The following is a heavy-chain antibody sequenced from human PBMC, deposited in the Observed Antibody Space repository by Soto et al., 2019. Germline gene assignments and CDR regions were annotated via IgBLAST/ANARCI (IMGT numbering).Heavy chain of an antibody. V-gene: IGHV1-58*01. CDR2: IVVGNGNR. Sequence: SVKVSCKASGFTFSGSAVQWVRQGRGQRPEWIGWIVVGNGNRNYAEQFQERVTITTDMSTSTVYMELSGLTSEDTAMYYCAAGASLNWNYAYWGHGTPVTVSS. CDR3: AAGASLNWNYAY. D-gene: IGHD1-7*01. J-gene: IGHJ4*01. CDR1: GFTFSGSA.